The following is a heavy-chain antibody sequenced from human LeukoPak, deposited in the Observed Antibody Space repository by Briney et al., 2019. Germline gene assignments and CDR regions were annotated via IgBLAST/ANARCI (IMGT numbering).Heavy chain of an antibody. Sequence: GASVKVSCKASGGTFSRYAISWVRQAPGQGLEWMGRIIPILGIANYAQKFQGRVTITADKSTSTAYMELSSLRSEDTAVYYCARGLTNLYYYYYGMDVWGQGTTVTVSS. D-gene: IGHD3-3*01. J-gene: IGHJ6*02. V-gene: IGHV1-69*04. CDR2: IIPILGIA. CDR3: ARGLTNLYYYYYGMDV. CDR1: GGTFSRYA.